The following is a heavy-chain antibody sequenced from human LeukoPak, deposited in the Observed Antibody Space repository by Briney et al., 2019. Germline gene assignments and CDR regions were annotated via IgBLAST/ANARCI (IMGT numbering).Heavy chain of an antibody. Sequence: GGSLRLSCAASGFTFNNYGVSWVRQAPGKGLEWVSGISWNSGSIGYADSVKGRFTISRDNAKNSLYLQMNSLRAEDTALYYCARGDYVEYYFDYWGQGTLVTVSS. D-gene: IGHD3-16*01. CDR2: ISWNSGSI. J-gene: IGHJ4*02. CDR1: GFTFNNYG. V-gene: IGHV3-9*01. CDR3: ARGDYVEYYFDY.